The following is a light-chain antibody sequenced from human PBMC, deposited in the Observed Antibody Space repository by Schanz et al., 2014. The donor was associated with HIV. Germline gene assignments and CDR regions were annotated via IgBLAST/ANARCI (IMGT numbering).Light chain of an antibody. CDR3: NSYTRTSTPV. J-gene: IGLJ2*01. Sequence: QSALTQPASVSGSLGQSITISCTGTSSDVGGYNYVSWYQQHPGKAPKLVIFDVNIRPSGVSNRFSGSKSGNTASLTISGLQAEDEADYYCNSYTRTSTPVFGGGTKLTVL. CDR1: SSDVGGYNY. CDR2: DVN. V-gene: IGLV2-14*01.